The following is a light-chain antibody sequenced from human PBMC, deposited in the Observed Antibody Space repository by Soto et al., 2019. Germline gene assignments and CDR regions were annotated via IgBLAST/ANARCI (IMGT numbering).Light chain of an antibody. CDR1: QSVSSSY. J-gene: IGKJ3*01. V-gene: IGKV3-20*01. CDR2: AAS. Sequence: LTQSPSTLSSSQGDRATLTCRASQSVSSSYLAWYQQKPGQAPRLLIYAASSMASGIPDRFSGSGSGTDFTLTISRLQPEDFAVYYCQQYDSYPDTFGPGTKVDI. CDR3: QQYDSYPDT.